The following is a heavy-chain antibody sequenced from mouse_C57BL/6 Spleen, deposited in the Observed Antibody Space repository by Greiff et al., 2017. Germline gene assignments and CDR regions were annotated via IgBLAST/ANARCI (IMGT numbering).Heavy chain of an antibody. CDR2: IDPETGGT. V-gene: IGHV1-15*01. J-gene: IGHJ3*01. CDR1: GYTFTDYE. Sequence: QVQLQQSGAELVRPGASVTLSCKASGYTFTDYEMHWVKQTPVHGLEWIGAIDPETGGTAYNQKFKGKAILTADKSSSTAYIELRSLTSEDSAVYYCTRTGTLAWFAYWGQGTLVTVSA. CDR3: TRTGTLAWFAY. D-gene: IGHD4-1*01.